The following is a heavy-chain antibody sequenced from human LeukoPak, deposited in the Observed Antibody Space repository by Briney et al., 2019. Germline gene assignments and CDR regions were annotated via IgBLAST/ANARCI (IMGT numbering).Heavy chain of an antibody. D-gene: IGHD5-12*01. CDR3: APGGYSGYEYYFDY. CDR2: FDPEDGET. Sequence: ASVKVSCKVSGYTLTELSMHWVRQAPGKGLEWMGGFDPEDGETIYAQKFQGRVTMTEDTSTDTAYMELSSLRSEDTAVYYCAPGGYSGYEYYFDYWGQGTLVTVSS. CDR1: GYTLTELS. J-gene: IGHJ4*02. V-gene: IGHV1-24*01.